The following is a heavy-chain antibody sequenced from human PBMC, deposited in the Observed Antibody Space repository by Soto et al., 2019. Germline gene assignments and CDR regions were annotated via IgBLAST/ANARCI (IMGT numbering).Heavy chain of an antibody. J-gene: IGHJ4*02. V-gene: IGHV3-7*01. CDR3: AREGARGYYYSPRVECSSRTCYSDH. Sequence: EVQLVESGGGLVQPGGSLRLSCAASGFTFSTYWMSWVRQTPGKGLEWVANIDQDGSEKYYVDSVRGRFTISRDNAKSSLFLQMSSLRAEDTAVYYCAREGARGYYYSPRVECSSRTCYSDHWGQGTRVTVSS. D-gene: IGHD2-2*01. CDR1: GFTFSTYW. CDR2: IDQDGSEK.